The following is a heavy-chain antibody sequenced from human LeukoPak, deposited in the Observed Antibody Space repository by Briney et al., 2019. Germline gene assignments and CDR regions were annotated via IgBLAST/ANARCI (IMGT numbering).Heavy chain of an antibody. Sequence: SETLSLTCTVSGGSISSSSYYWGWIRQPPGKGLEWSGSIYYSGSTYYTPSLKSRVTISVDTSKNQFSLKLSSVTAAVTAVYYWGRVPDRTRGVMPLDFDYWGQGTLVIVSS. CDR3: GRVPDRTRGVMPLDFDY. CDR2: IYYSGST. D-gene: IGHD3-10*01. V-gene: IGHV4-39*07. J-gene: IGHJ4*02. CDR1: GGSISSSSYY.